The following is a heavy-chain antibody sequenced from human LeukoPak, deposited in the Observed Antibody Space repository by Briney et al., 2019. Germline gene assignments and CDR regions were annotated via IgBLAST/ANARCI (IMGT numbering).Heavy chain of an antibody. D-gene: IGHD1-7*01. CDR3: ARSGTGTTYYYYTDV. J-gene: IGHJ6*03. V-gene: IGHV3-21*01. CDR2: ISSSSSYI. CDR1: GFTFSSYS. Sequence: GGSLRLSRAASGFTFSSYSMNWVRQAPGKGLEWVSSISSSSSYIYYADSVKGRFTISRDNAKNSLYLQMNSLRAEDTAVYYCARSGTGTTYYYYTDVWGKGTTVTVSS.